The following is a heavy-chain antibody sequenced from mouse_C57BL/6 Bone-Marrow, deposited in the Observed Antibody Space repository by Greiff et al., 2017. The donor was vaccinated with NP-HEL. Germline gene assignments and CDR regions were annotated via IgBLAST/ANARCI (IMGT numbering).Heavy chain of an antibody. CDR2: ISGGGGNT. D-gene: IGHD2-1*01. CDR3: ARHRMENLLWYFDV. Sequence: EVKLMESGGGLVKPGGSLKLSCAASGFTFSSYTMSWVRQTPEKRLEWVATISGGGGNTYYPDSVKGRFTISRDNAKNTLYLQMSSLRSEDTALYYCARHRMENLLWYFDVWGTGTTVTVSS. J-gene: IGHJ1*03. V-gene: IGHV5-9*01. CDR1: GFTFSSYT.